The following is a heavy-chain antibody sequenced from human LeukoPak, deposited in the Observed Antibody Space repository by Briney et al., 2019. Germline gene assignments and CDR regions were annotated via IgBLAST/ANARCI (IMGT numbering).Heavy chain of an antibody. D-gene: IGHD3-22*01. CDR2: INPSGGRT. J-gene: IGHJ4*02. Sequence: ASVKVSCKASGYTFTFYYMHLVRQAPGQGLELMGIINPSGGRTSYAKKFQGRVTMTRDTSTSTVYMELSSLRSEDTAVYYCARDQRYYDSSGHLDYWGQGTLVTVSS. CDR1: GYTFTFYY. CDR3: ARDQRYYDSSGHLDY. V-gene: IGHV1-46*01.